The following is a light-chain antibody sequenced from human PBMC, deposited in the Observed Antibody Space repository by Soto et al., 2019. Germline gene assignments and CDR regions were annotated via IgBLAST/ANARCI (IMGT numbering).Light chain of an antibody. V-gene: IGLV2-14*01. CDR3: SSYTTNITPVV. CDR2: EVT. J-gene: IGLJ2*01. CDR1: SGDIGGYNY. Sequence: QSALTQPASVSGSPGQSITISCTGTSGDIGGYNYVSWYQQHPGKAPKLLISEVTNRPSGVPNRFSGSKSGNTASLTISGLQAEDEADYYCSSYTTNITPVVFGGGTKLTVL.